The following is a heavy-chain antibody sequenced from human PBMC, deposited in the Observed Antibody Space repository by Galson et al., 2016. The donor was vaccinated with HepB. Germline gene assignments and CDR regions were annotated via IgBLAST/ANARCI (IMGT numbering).Heavy chain of an antibody. Sequence: ETLSLTCTVSGGSISSSYYWAWIRQPPGKGLEWIASIYYSGTSYYKPSLTSRVTISVDTSKSQFSLKVRSVTAADTAVYYCARHAGTSYENYYMDVWGRGTTVAVSS. J-gene: IGHJ6*03. D-gene: IGHD1-7*01. CDR3: ARHAGTSYENYYMDV. V-gene: IGHV4-39*01. CDR1: GGSISSSYY. CDR2: IYYSGTS.